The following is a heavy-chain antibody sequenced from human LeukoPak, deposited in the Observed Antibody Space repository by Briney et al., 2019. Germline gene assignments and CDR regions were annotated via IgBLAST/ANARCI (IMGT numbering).Heavy chain of an antibody. J-gene: IGHJ4*02. CDR2: ISSSSSYI. CDR3: AKGQKYSGGWGY. CDR1: GFTFTNAW. V-gene: IGHV3-21*04. Sequence: KPGGSLRLSCAASGFTFTNAWMNWVRQAPGKGLEWVSSISSSSSYIYYADSVKGRFTISRDNAKNSLYLQMNSLRAEDTAVYYCAKGQKYSGGWGYWGQGTLVTVSS. D-gene: IGHD6-19*01.